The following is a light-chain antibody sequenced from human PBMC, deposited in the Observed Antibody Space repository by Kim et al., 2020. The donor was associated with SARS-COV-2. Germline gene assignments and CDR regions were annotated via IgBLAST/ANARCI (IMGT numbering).Light chain of an antibody. Sequence: GQSVTISFTGTSSDVGGYTYVSWYQQHPGKSPKLMIYEVSKRPSGVPDRFSGSKSGNTASLSVSGLQAEDEADYYCSSYAGSNNLVFGGGTKLTVL. CDR2: EVS. J-gene: IGLJ2*01. V-gene: IGLV2-8*01. CDR1: SSDVGGYTY. CDR3: SSYAGSNNLV.